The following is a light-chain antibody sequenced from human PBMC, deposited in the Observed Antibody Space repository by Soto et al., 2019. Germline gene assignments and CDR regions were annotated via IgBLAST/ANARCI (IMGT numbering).Light chain of an antibody. CDR2: DDN. CDR1: SGSIASNY. Sequence: NFMLTQPHSVSESPGKTVTISCTRSSGSIASNYVQWYQQRPGSSPTTVIYDDNQRPSGVPDRFSGSIDSSANSASLTISGLKTGDEADYYCQSYDSSLRVFGGGTKRTVL. J-gene: IGLJ3*02. CDR3: QSYDSSLRV. V-gene: IGLV6-57*01.